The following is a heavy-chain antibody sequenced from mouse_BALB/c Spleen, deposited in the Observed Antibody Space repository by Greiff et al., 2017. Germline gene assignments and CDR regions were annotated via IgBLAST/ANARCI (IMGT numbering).Heavy chain of an antibody. D-gene: IGHD1-1*01. CDR3: ARLDGSRAWFAC. Sequence: EVKLVESGGGLVKPGGSLKLSCAASGFAFSSYDMSWVRQTPEKRLEWVAYISSGGGSTYYPDTVKGRFTISRDNAKNTLYLQMSSLKSEDTAMYYCARLDGSRAWFACWGQGTLVTVSA. CDR1: GFAFSSYD. J-gene: IGHJ3*01. V-gene: IGHV5-12-1*01. CDR2: ISSGGGST.